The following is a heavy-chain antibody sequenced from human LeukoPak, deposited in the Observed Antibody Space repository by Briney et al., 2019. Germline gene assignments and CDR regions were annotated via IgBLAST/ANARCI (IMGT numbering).Heavy chain of an antibody. CDR3: ASSGSYRFDY. Sequence: GGSLRLSCAASGFAFSSYSMNWVRQAPGKGLEWVSHITASGTAMFYADSVKGRFTISRDNAKNSLYLQMNSLRDEDTAVYYCASSGSYRFDYWGQGTLVTVSS. V-gene: IGHV3-48*02. D-gene: IGHD1-26*01. CDR2: ITASGTAM. J-gene: IGHJ4*02. CDR1: GFAFSSYS.